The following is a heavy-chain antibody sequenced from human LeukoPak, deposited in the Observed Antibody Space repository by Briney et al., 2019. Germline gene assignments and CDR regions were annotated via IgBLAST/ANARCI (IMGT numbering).Heavy chain of an antibody. CDR2: IIPILGIA. V-gene: IGHV1-69*04. J-gene: IGHJ6*02. CDR1: GGTFSSYA. D-gene: IGHD3-3*01. CDR3: ARDGITIFGVALDYGMDV. Sequence: GASVKVSCKAPGGTFSSYAISWVRQAPGQGLEWMGRIIPILGIANYAQKFQGRVTITADKSTSTAYMELSSLRSEDTAVYYCARDGITIFGVALDYGMDVWGQGTTVTVSS.